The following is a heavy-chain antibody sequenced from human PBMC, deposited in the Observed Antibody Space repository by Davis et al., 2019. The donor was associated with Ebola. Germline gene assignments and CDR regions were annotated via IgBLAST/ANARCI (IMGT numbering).Heavy chain of an antibody. Sequence: SVKVSCKASGGTFSSYAISWVRQAPGQGLEWMGRIIPILGIANYAQKFQGRVTITADKSTSTAYMEPSSLRSEDTAVYYCARGPVVVAATRPGYFQHWGQGTLVTVSS. CDR3: ARGPVVVAATRPGYFQH. J-gene: IGHJ1*01. CDR1: GGTFSSYA. CDR2: IIPILGIA. V-gene: IGHV1-69*04. D-gene: IGHD2-15*01.